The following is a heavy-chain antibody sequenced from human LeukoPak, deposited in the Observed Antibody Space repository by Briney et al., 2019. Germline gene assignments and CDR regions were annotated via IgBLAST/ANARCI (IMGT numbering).Heavy chain of an antibody. CDR2: IYSGGST. CDR3: ARTPYCSSTSCYIDDYMDV. Sequence: GGSLRLSCAASGFTVSSNYMSWVRQAPGKGLEWVSVIYSGGSTYYADSVKGRFTISRGNSKNTLYLQMNSLRAEDTAVYYCARTPYCSSTSCYIDDYMDVWGKGTTVTVSS. CDR1: GFTVSSNY. J-gene: IGHJ6*03. D-gene: IGHD2-2*02. V-gene: IGHV3-53*01.